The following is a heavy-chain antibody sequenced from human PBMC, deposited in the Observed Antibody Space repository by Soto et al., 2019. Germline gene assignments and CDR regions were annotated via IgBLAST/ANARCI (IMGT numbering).Heavy chain of an antibody. CDR3: GRGASGSYGLEY. D-gene: IGHD3-10*01. CDR2: INSDGSST. CDR1: GFTFSSYW. V-gene: IGHV3-74*01. J-gene: IGHJ4*02. Sequence: EVQLVESGGGLVQPGGSLRLSCAASGFTFSSYWMHWVRQAPGKGLVWVSRINSDGSSTNYADSAKGQFTTSRDTAKNTLYLQMTSLRAEDTAVYYWGRGASGSYGLEYWGQGTRVTVSS.